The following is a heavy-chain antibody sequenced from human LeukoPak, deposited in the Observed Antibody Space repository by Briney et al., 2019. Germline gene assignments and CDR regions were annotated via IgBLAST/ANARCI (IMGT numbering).Heavy chain of an antibody. V-gene: IGHV3-30*04. D-gene: IGHD3-3*01. Sequence: PGGSLRLSCAASGFTFSSYAMSWVRQAPGKGLEWVAVISYDGSNKYYADSVKGRFTISRDNSKNTLYLQMNGLRAEDTAVYYCARGPVRAYYDFWSGYYGYWGQGTLVTVSS. CDR1: GFTFSSYA. CDR3: ARGPVRAYYDFWSGYYGY. J-gene: IGHJ4*02. CDR2: ISYDGSNK.